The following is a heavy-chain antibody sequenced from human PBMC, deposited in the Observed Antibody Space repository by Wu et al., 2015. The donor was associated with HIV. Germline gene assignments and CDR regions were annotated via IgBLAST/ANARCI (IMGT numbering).Heavy chain of an antibody. Sequence: QVQLVQSGAEVKKPGSSVKVSCKASGGTFSSYAISWVRQAPGQGLEWMGGIIPIFGTANYAQKFQGRVTITTDESTSTAYMELSSLRSEDTAVYYCARVFEDGSWLLTKTNWFRPRGAREPWSTVSS. CDR1: GGTFSSYA. D-gene: IGHD2-15*01. J-gene: IGHJ5*02. V-gene: IGHV1-69*05. CDR3: ARVFEDGSWLLTKTNWFRPR. CDR2: IIPIFGTA.